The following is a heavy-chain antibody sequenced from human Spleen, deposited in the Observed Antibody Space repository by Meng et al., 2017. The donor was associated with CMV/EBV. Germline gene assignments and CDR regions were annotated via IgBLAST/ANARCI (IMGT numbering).Heavy chain of an antibody. CDR1: SYA. Sequence: SYAMSWVRQAPGKGLEWVSTISGGGASTYYADSVKGRFTISRDNSKNTLYLQMNSLRAEDTAVYYCAKVRPYCGGDCYYYYYNMDVWGQGTTVTVSS. D-gene: IGHD2-21*01. J-gene: IGHJ6*02. CDR2: ISGGGAST. V-gene: IGHV3-23*01. CDR3: AKVRPYCGGDCYYYYYNMDV.